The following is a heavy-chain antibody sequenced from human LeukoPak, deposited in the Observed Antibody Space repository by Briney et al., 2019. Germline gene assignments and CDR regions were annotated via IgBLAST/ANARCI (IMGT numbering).Heavy chain of an antibody. D-gene: IGHD4-23*01. J-gene: IGHJ4*02. CDR1: GFTFSSYW. CDR3: ANLLRWEPY. Sequence: GGSLRLSCAASGFTFSSYWMSWVRQAPGKGLEWVAVISYDGSNKYYADSVKGRFTISGDNSKNTLYLQMNSLRAEDTAVYYCANLLRWEPYWGQGTLVTVSS. V-gene: IGHV3-30*18. CDR2: ISYDGSNK.